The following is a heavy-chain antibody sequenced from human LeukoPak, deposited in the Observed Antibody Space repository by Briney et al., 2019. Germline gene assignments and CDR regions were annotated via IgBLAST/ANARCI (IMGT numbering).Heavy chain of an antibody. D-gene: IGHD5-18*01. Sequence: PGGSLRLSCAASGFTFSSYAMSWVRQAPGKGLEWVSAISGSGGSTYYADSVKGRFTISRDNSKNTLYLQMNMLRSEDTAVYYCAKAASGYSYGHDAFDIWGQGTMVTVSS. CDR2: ISGSGGST. V-gene: IGHV3-23*01. CDR1: GFTFSSYA. CDR3: AKAASGYSYGHDAFDI. J-gene: IGHJ3*02.